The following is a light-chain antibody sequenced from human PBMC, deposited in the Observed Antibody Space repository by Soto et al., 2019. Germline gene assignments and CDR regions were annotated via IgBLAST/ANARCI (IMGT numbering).Light chain of an antibody. CDR1: QGISSY. CDR2: AAS. V-gene: IGKV1-9*01. Sequence: DIQLTQSPSFLSASVGDRVTITCRASQGISSYLAWYQQKPGKDPKLLIYAASTLQSGVPSRFSGSGXGXXXXLXISSLQPEDFATYYCQQLNSYPRTFGQGTKVEIK. CDR3: QQLNSYPRT. J-gene: IGKJ1*01.